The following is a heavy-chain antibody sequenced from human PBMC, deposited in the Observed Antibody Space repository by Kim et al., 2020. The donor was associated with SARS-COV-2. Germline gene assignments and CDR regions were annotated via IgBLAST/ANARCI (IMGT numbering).Heavy chain of an antibody. CDR2: IYHSGST. J-gene: IGHJ2*01. Sequence: SETLSLTCAVSGGSISSSNWWSWVRQPPGKGLEWIGEIYHSGSTNYNPSLKSRVTISVDKSKNQFSLKLSSVTAADTAVYYCARVHSTSSAAATPWYFDLWGRGTLVTVSS. CDR1: GGSISSSNW. D-gene: IGHD2-2*01. V-gene: IGHV4-4*02. CDR3: ARVHSTSSAAATPWYFDL.